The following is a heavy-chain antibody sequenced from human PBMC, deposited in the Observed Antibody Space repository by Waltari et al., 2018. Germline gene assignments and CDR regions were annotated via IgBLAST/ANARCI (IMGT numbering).Heavy chain of an antibody. CDR2: IYPGDSDT. CDR3: ARSTAARNNWFDP. CDR1: GSSFTSYW. Sequence: EVQLVQSGAEVKKPGESLKISCKGSGSSFTSYWIGRVRQRPGKGLGWMGIIYPGDSDTRYSPSFQGQVTISADKSISTAYLQWSSLKASDTAMYYCARSTAARNNWFDPWGQGTLVTVSS. D-gene: IGHD6-6*01. J-gene: IGHJ5*02. V-gene: IGHV5-51*01.